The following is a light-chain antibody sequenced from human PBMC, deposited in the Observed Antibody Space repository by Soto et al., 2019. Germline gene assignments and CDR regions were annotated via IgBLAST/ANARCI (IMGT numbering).Light chain of an antibody. CDR1: QDISRF. Sequence: DVQMTQSPSAMSASVGDRVTITCRASQDISRFVAWFQQKPGKAPERLIYDTSSLQPGVPSRFRGSGSGTEFTLAISGLQPEDFATYYCLKHNSYPYTFGQGTKLEIK. CDR2: DTS. CDR3: LKHNSYPYT. J-gene: IGKJ2*01. V-gene: IGKV1-17*03.